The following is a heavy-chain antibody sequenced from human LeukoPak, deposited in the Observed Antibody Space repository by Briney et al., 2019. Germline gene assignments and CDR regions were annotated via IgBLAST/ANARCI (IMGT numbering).Heavy chain of an antibody. D-gene: IGHD3-22*01. Sequence: QPGGSLRLSCAASGFTFSSYSMNWVRQAPGKGLEWVSYISSSSSTIYYADSVKGRFTISRDNAKNSLYLQMNSLRAEDTAVYYCAKDYYDSSGYYYGPFFDYWGQGTLVTVSS. V-gene: IGHV3-48*04. CDR1: GFTFSSYS. CDR3: AKDYYDSSGYYYGPFFDY. J-gene: IGHJ4*02. CDR2: ISSSSSTI.